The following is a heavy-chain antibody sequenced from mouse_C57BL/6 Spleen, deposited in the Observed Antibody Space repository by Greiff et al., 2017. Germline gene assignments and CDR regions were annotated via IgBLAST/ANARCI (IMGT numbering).Heavy chain of an antibody. D-gene: IGHD6-5*01. CDR2: IDPSDSYT. V-gene: IGHV1-69*01. J-gene: IGHJ2*01. Sequence: QVQLQQPGAELVMPGASVKLSCKASGYTFTSYWMHWVKQRPGQGLEWIGEIDPSDSYTNYNQKFKGKSTLTVDKSSSTAYMQLSSLTSEDSAVYYCARRGAYEFDYWGQGTTLTVSS. CDR3: ARRGAYEFDY. CDR1: GYTFTSYW.